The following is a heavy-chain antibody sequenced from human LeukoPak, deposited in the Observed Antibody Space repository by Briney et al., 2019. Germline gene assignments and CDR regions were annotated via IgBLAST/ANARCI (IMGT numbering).Heavy chain of an antibody. Sequence: PGGSLRLSCAASGFTFSSYWMSWVRQAPGKGLEWVANIKQDGSEKYYVDSVKGRFTISRDNAKNSLYLQMNSLRAEDTAVYHCATDYGDYRDYYYYMDVWGKGTTVTVSS. CDR1: GFTFSSYW. J-gene: IGHJ6*03. V-gene: IGHV3-7*01. CDR2: IKQDGSEK. D-gene: IGHD4-17*01. CDR3: ATDYGDYRDYYYYMDV.